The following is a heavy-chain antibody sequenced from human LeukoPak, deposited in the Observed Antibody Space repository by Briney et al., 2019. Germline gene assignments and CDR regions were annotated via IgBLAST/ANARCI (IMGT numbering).Heavy chain of an antibody. V-gene: IGHV3-23*01. CDR2: ISGSGGST. D-gene: IGHD3-22*01. CDR1: GFPFSSYA. J-gene: IGHJ6*03. Sequence: GGSLRLSCAASGFPFSSYAMSWVRQAPGKGLEWVSTISGSGGSTYYADSVKGRFTISRDNSKNTLYLQMNSLRAEDTAVYYCARGDSSGYYDLDYYYYMDVWGKGTTVTVSS. CDR3: ARGDSSGYYDLDYYYYMDV.